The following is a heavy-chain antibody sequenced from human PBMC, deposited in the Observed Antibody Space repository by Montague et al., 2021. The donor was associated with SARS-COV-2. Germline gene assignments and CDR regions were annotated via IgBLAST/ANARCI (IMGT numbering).Heavy chain of an antibody. Sequence: SYGCNNYAVSVKSRITINPDTSKNQISLQLNSVTPEDTAVYYCARTSASSDYWGKGTLVTVSS. CDR3: ARTSASSDY. V-gene: IGHV6-1*01. CDR2: SYGCN. J-gene: IGHJ4*02. D-gene: IGHD1-26*01.